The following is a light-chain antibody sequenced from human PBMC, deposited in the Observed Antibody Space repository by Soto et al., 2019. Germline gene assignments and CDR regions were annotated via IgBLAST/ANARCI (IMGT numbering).Light chain of an antibody. CDR3: QQYNSYST. CDR1: QTISSW. J-gene: IGKJ1*01. V-gene: IGKV1-5*03. Sequence: DIQMNQSPSTLSASVGDRVTITCRASQTISSWLAWYQQKPGKAPKLLIYKASSLESGVPSRFSGSGSGTEFTLTISSLQPDDFATYYCQQYNSYSTFGQGTKVDI. CDR2: KAS.